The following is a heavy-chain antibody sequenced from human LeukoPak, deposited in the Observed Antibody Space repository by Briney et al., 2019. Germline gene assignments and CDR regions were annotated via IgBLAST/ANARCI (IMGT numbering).Heavy chain of an antibody. J-gene: IGHJ4*02. CDR1: GFTFSNHW. Sequence: GGSLTLSCVASGFTFSNHWMSWVRQAPGKGLEWVANIQKDGSEKHYVASVEGRVTISRDNAENSLFLPLNSLRADDTAVYYCVRLWDNSGFFGYWGQGALVTVSS. CDR3: VRLWDNSGFFGY. CDR2: IQKDGSEK. D-gene: IGHD3-22*01. V-gene: IGHV3-7*01.